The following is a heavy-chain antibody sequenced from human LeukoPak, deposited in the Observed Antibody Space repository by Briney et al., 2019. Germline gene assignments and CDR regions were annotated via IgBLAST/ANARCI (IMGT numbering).Heavy chain of an antibody. CDR3: ARDMTGYCTSSSCFGGLCDY. CDR2: IKQDGSEK. D-gene: IGHD2-2*01. CDR1: GFTFSSYW. J-gene: IGHJ4*02. V-gene: IGHV3-7*01. Sequence: GGSLRLSCAASGFTFSSYWMSWVRQAPGKGLEWVANIKQDGSEKSYVDSVKGRFAISRDNAKNSLYLQMNSLRAEDTALYFCARDMTGYCTSSSCFGGLCDYWGQGTQVTVSS.